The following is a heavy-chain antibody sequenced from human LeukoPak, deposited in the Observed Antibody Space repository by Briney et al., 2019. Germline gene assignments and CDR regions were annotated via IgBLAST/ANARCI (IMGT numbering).Heavy chain of an antibody. CDR3: ARGVLYGDYVAFYFDY. CDR1: GYTFTSSG. J-gene: IGHJ4*02. Sequence: GASVKVSCKASGYTFTSSGISWVRQAPGQGLEWMGWISAYNGNTNYAQKLQGRVTMTTDTSTSTAYMELRSLRSDATAVYYCARGVLYGDYVAFYFDYWGQGTLVTVSS. V-gene: IGHV1-18*01. CDR2: ISAYNGNT. D-gene: IGHD4-17*01.